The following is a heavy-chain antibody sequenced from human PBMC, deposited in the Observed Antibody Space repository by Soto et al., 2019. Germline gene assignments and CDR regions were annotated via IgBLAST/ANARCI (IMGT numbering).Heavy chain of an antibody. CDR3: ARREIEGPIAC. CDR1: DYSISSSNW. V-gene: IGHV4-28*01. J-gene: IGHJ4*02. D-gene: IGHD1-26*01. Sequence: PSETLSLTCAVSDYSISSSNWWGWIRQPPGKGLEWIGYIYYSGTTYYNPSLKSRVTMSVDTSKNQFSLKLTSVTAVDTAVYYCARREIEGPIACWGKGTVVTVSS. CDR2: IYYSGTT.